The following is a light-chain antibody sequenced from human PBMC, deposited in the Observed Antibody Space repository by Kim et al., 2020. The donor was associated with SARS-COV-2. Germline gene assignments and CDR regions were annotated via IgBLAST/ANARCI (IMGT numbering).Light chain of an antibody. CDR1: QSVSIN. CDR3: QQTFSTQYS. Sequence: AAVGDRVTSTCRATQSVSINLNWYQQRPGKAPRLLIYGASTLQSGVPSRFSGSGSGTGFTLTISSLQPEDFAIYYCQQTFSTQYSFGQGTKLEI. CDR2: GAS. J-gene: IGKJ2*03. V-gene: IGKV1-39*01.